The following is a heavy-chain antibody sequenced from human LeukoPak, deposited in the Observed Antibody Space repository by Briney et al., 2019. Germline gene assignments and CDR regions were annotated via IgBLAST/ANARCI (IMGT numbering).Heavy chain of an antibody. CDR3: ARVGDGEVGATRSVDY. J-gene: IGHJ4*02. V-gene: IGHV4-34*01. Sequence: SETLSLTCAVYGGSFSGYYWSWIRQPPGKGLEWIGEINHSGSTNYNPSLKSRVTISVDTSKNQFSLKLSSVTAADTAVYYCARVGDGEVGATRSVDYWGQGTLVTVSS. CDR1: GGSFSGYY. CDR2: INHSGST. D-gene: IGHD1-26*01.